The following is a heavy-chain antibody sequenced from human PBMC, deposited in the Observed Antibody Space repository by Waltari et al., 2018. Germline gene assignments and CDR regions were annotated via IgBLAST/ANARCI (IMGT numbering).Heavy chain of an antibody. CDR2: IYYDGNT. CDR3: ARQGLYCRSSNCVGLDFSH. J-gene: IGHJ4*02. Sequence: QESGPGLLKPSETLSLTCAVSGGSVTDTSYFWGWIRQAPGKGLEGLGNIYYDGNTNYNPSLKCRVSISVDTSQKQFSLKLTSVTATDTAVYYCARQGLYCRSSNCVGLDFSHWGQGTLVAVS. CDR1: GGSVTDTSYF. V-gene: IGHV4-39*01. D-gene: IGHD2-2*01.